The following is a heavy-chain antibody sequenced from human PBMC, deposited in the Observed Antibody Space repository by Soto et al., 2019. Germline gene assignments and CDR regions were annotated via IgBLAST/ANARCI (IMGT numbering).Heavy chain of an antibody. CDR3: ARRKIVVVPAAIRRVHWFDP. J-gene: IGHJ5*02. D-gene: IGHD2-2*02. CDR1: GGSFSGYY. V-gene: IGHV4-34*01. CDR2: VSHSGST. Sequence: SETLSLTCAVYGGSFSGYYWSWIRQPPGKGLEWIGEVSHSGSTNYNPSLKSRVTISVDTSKNQFSLKLSSVTAADTAVYYCARRKIVVVPAAIRRVHWFDPWGQGALVTVSS.